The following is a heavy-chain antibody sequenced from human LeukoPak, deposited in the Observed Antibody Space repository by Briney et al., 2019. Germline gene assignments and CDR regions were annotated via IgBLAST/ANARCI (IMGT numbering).Heavy chain of an antibody. D-gene: IGHD1-26*01. V-gene: IGHV1-8*01. CDR1: GYTFTSYD. CDR3: AIGFVVGAALVWSDAFDI. J-gene: IGHJ3*02. Sequence: GASVKVSCTASGYTFTSYDINWVRQATGQGLEWMGWMNPNSGNTGYAQKFQGRVTMTRNTSISTAYMELSSLRSEDTAVYYCAIGFVVGAALVWSDAFDIWGQGTMVTVSS. CDR2: MNPNSGNT.